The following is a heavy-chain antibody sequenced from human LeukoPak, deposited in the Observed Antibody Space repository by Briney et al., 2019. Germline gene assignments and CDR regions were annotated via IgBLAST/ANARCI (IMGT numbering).Heavy chain of an antibody. CDR1: GFIFSSHA. J-gene: IGHJ4*02. Sequence: PGGSLRLSCETSGFIFSSHAMSWVRQAPGKGLEWVSAITESGDSTYYTDSVKGRFTISRDNFKNTLYLHMNSLKTEDTAIYYCAKGFDYWGQGTLVTVSS. V-gene: IGHV3-23*01. CDR2: ITESGDST. CDR3: AKGFDY.